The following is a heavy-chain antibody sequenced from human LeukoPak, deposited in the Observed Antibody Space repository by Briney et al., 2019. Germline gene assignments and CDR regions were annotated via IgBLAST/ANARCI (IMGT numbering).Heavy chain of an antibody. V-gene: IGHV5-51*01. CDR2: IYPGDSDT. CDR1: GYSFTNYW. Sequence: GESLKISCKGSGYSFTNYWIGWVRQMPGKGLEWMGIIYPGDSDTRYSPSFQGQVTISADKSVSTAYLQWSSLKASDTAMYYCARRYDSAYYTYWGHGTLVTVSS. D-gene: IGHD3-22*01. CDR3: ARRYDSAYYTY. J-gene: IGHJ4*01.